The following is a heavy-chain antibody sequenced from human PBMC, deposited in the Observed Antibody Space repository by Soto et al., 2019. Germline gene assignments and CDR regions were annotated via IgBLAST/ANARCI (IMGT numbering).Heavy chain of an antibody. Sequence: EVQLVESGGGLVQPGRSLRLSCAASGFTFDDYAMHWVRQAPGKGLEWVSGISWNSGSIGYADSVKGRFTISRDNAKNSLYLQMNSLRGEDTALYYCAKGGGGYDFWSGYYFDYWGQGTLVTVSS. D-gene: IGHD3-3*01. V-gene: IGHV3-9*01. CDR2: ISWNSGSI. CDR3: AKGGGGYDFWSGYYFDY. CDR1: GFTFDDYA. J-gene: IGHJ4*02.